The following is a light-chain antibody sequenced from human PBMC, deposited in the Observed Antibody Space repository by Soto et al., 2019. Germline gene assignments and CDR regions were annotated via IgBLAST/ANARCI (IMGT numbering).Light chain of an antibody. CDR1: QGVNSY. CDR2: AAS. V-gene: IGKV1-9*01. J-gene: IGKJ1*01. Sequence: DIQLTQSPSFLSASVGDTVTITCRASQGVNSYVAWYQQKPGKAPKLLMYAASALQSGVPSRFSGSGFGTDFTLTISSLQPEDFATYYCQQLNSFPPTFGQGTKVEIK. CDR3: QQLNSFPPT.